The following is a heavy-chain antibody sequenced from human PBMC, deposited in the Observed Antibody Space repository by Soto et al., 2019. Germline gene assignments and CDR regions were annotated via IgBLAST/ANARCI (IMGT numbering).Heavy chain of an antibody. CDR3: AKDQGCTGGSCYPWYFDY. D-gene: IGHD2-15*01. CDR1: GFTFSSYG. J-gene: IGHJ4*02. CDR2: ISYDGSNK. V-gene: IGHV3-30*18. Sequence: QVQLVESGGGVVQPGRSLRLSCAASGFTFSSYGMDWVRQAPGKGLEWVAVISYDGSNKYYADSVKGRFTISRDNSKNTLYLQMNSLRAEDTAVYYCAKDQGCTGGSCYPWYFDYWGQGTLVTVSS.